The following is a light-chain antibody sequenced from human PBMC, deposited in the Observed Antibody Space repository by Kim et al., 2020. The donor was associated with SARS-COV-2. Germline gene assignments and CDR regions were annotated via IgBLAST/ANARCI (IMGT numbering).Light chain of an antibody. J-gene: IGLJ2*01. V-gene: IGLV3-9*01. CDR3: QVWDSSTADVV. CDR2: RDS. Sequence: SYELTQPLSVSVALGQTARITCGGNNIGSKNVHWYQQKPGQAPVLVIYRDSNRPSGIPERFSGSNSGNTATLTISRDQAGDEADYYCQVWDSSTADVVFGGGTQLTVL. CDR1: NIGSKN.